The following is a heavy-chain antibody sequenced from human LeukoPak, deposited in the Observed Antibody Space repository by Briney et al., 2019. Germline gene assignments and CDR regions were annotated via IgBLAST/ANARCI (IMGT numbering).Heavy chain of an antibody. CDR2: ISGSGGST. CDR1: GFTFSSYA. V-gene: IGHV3-23*01. CDR3: AKEGRYYDSSGYYYRY. Sequence: PGGSLRLSCAASGFTFSSYAMSWGRQAPGKGLEWVSAISGSGGSTYYADSVKGRFTISRDNSKNTLYLQMNSLRAEDTAVYYCAKEGRYYDSSGYYYRYWGQGTLVTVSS. J-gene: IGHJ4*02. D-gene: IGHD3-22*01.